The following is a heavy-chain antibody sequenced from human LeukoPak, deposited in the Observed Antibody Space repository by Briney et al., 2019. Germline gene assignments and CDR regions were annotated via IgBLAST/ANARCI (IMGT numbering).Heavy chain of an antibody. CDR1: GFAFNNFA. CDR2: ISGSGGST. D-gene: IGHD6-19*01. CDR3: AKAGSSGWSSSGGDY. J-gene: IGHJ4*02. Sequence: GGSLRLSCAASGFAFNNFAMSWVRQAPGKGLEWVSTISGSGGSTFYADSVKGRFPISRDNSKNTLFLQMNSLRVEDTAIYYCAKAGSSGWSSSGGDYWGQGSLVTVSS. V-gene: IGHV3-23*01.